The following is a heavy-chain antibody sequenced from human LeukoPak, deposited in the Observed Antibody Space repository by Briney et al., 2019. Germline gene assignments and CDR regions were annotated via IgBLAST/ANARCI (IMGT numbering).Heavy chain of an antibody. J-gene: IGHJ4*02. V-gene: IGHV4-39*01. CDR1: GGSFTGTTYY. Sequence: PSETLSLTCSVSGGSFTGTTYYWAWIRQPPGKGLEWIGSVYYSGSTSYTPSLKSRVTISVDTPKKQFSLRLSSVSAADTAVYYCARNVSAGYFDYWGQGTLVTVSS. D-gene: IGHD2-8*01. CDR2: VYYSGST. CDR3: ARNVSAGYFDY.